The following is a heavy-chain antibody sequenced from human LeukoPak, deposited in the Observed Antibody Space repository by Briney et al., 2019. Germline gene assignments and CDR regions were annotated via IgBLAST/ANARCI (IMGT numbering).Heavy chain of an antibody. J-gene: IGHJ6*02. Sequence: GESLKISCKGSGYSFTSYWIGWVRQMPGKGLEWMGIIYPGDSDTRYSPSFQGQVTILADKSISTAYLQWSSLKASDTAMYYCASSTGTRHYYYYYGMDVWGQGTTVTVSS. CDR1: GYSFTSYW. CDR3: ASSTGTRHYYYYYGMDV. V-gene: IGHV5-51*01. CDR2: IYPGDSDT. D-gene: IGHD1-1*01.